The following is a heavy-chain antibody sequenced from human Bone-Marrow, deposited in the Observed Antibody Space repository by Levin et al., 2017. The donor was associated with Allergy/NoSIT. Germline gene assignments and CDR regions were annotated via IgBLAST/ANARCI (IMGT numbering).Heavy chain of an antibody. Sequence: PGGSLRLSCAASGFTFSSYAMHWVRQAPGKGLEWVAVISYDGSNKYYADSVKGRFTISRDNSKNTLYLQMNSLRAEDTAVYYCARDRLLVPGIAVAGSASANYYYYGMDVWGQGTTVTVSS. J-gene: IGHJ6*02. CDR1: GFTFSSYA. D-gene: IGHD6-19*01. CDR3: ARDRLLVPGIAVAGSASANYYYYGMDV. V-gene: IGHV3-30*04. CDR2: ISYDGSNK.